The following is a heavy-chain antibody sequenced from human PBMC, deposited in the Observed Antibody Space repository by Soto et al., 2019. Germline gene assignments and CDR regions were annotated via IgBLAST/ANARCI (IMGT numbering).Heavy chain of an antibody. D-gene: IGHD4-17*01. J-gene: IGHJ1*01. V-gene: IGHV4-31*03. CDR3: ARGLGDYAPEYSQH. CDR2: IYYTGTA. CDR1: GGSIRTGSDY. Sequence: PSETLSLTCTVSGGSIRTGSDYWSWIRQHPGKGLEWIGYIYYTGTAYYNPSLKSRFTFSIDMSKNQFYLKLSSVTAADTAVYYCARGLGDYAPEYSQHWGQGTVVTVSS.